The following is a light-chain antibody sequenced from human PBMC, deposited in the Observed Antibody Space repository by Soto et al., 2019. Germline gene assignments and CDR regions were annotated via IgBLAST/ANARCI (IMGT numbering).Light chain of an antibody. CDR1: QSLNSN. CDR3: QQHSQWPIT. J-gene: IGKJ5*01. CDR2: HVS. Sequence: EIVMTQSPGTLSLSPGETATLSCRASQSLNSNYLAWYQQKPGQAPRLLIYHVSTRATDIPARFSGSGSGTEFTLTISSLPSEDFAVYYCQQHSQWPITFGQGTRLEIK. V-gene: IGKV3-15*01.